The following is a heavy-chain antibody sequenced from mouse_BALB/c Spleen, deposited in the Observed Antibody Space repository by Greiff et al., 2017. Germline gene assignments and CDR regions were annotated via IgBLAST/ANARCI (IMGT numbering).Heavy chain of an antibody. J-gene: IGHJ4*01. Sequence: QVQLQQSGAELVRPGASVTLSCKASGYTFTDYEMHWVKQTPVHGLEWIGAIDPETGGTAYNQKFKGKATLTADKSSSTAYMELRSLTSEDSAVYYCTRCPYYYGSRDYYAMDYWGQGTSVTVSS. CDR1: GYTFTDYE. CDR2: IDPETGGT. D-gene: IGHD1-1*01. CDR3: TRCPYYYGSRDYYAMDY. V-gene: IGHV1-15*01.